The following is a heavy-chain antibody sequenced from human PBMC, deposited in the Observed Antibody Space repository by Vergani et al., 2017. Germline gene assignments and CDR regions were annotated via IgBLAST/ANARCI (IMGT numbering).Heavy chain of an antibody. V-gene: IGHV1-2*02. CDR2: FNPNSGGT. CDR1: GYTFTGYY. D-gene: IGHD3-22*01. Sequence: QVQLVQSGAEVKKPGSSVKVSCKASGYTFTGYYMHWVRQAPGQGLEWMGWFNPNSGGTNYAQKFQGRVTMTRDTSISTAYMELSRLRSDDTAVYYCARAAEDYYDSSGYYQGDAFDIWGQGTMVTVSS. CDR3: ARAAEDYYDSSGYYQGDAFDI. J-gene: IGHJ3*02.